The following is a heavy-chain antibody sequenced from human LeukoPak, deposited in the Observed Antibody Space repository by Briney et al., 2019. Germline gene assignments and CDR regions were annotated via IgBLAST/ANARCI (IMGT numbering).Heavy chain of an antibody. CDR3: VRSKSGTYGWFEP. D-gene: IGHD4-17*01. V-gene: IGHV4-59*01. CDR2: TYYTGNT. CDR1: GGSISGYY. J-gene: IGHJ5*02. Sequence: SETLSLTCTVSGGSISGYYWTWIRQPPGKGLEWIGFTYYTGNTNYNPSLESRLTISVDTSKNQFSLKVNSVTAADTALYYCVRSKSGTYGWFEPWGQGTLVTVSS.